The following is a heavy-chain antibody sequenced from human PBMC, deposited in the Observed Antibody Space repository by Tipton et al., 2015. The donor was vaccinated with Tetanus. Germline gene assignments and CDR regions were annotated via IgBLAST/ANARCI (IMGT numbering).Heavy chain of an antibody. J-gene: IGHJ5*02. CDR3: AGPRTGQWLVGNFDP. V-gene: IGHV3-11*06. CDR1: GFTFSDFY. CDR2: ISGSSSYI. Sequence: SLRLSCAASGFTFSDFYMAWIRQAPGKGLEWVAYISGSSSYINYADSVRGRFTISRDNAKNSVYLQMSSLRAEDTAVYYCAGPRTGQWLVGNFDPWGQGTLVTGSS. D-gene: IGHD6-19*01.